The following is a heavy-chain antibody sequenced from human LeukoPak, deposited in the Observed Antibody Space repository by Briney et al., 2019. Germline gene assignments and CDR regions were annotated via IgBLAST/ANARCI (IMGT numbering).Heavy chain of an antibody. J-gene: IGHJ6*03. Sequence: PGGSLRLSCAASGFTFSSYSMNWVRQAPGKGLEWVSSISSSSSYIYYADSVKGRFTISRDNAKNSLYLQMNSLRAEDTAVYYCARALRDIVVVPAAIRGYYYCYMDVWGKGTTVTVSS. CDR2: ISSSSSYI. CDR3: ARALRDIVVVPAAIRGYYYCYMDV. V-gene: IGHV3-21*01. D-gene: IGHD2-2*01. CDR1: GFTFSSYS.